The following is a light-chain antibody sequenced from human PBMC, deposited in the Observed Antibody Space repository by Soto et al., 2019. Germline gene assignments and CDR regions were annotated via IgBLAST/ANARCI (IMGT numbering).Light chain of an antibody. J-gene: IGKJ1*01. CDR3: QKYDMSPQT. CDR2: DSS. CDR1: QGLSDTN. Sequence: EVVLAQAPGTLSLSPGEGATLSCRASQGLSDTNLAWYQQKPGQAPRLLTDDSSRRAPEVPHRFSGSGFGTEFPHSISRVATDDFGVYYCQKYDMSPQTFGRGSKGEIK. V-gene: IGKV3-20*01.